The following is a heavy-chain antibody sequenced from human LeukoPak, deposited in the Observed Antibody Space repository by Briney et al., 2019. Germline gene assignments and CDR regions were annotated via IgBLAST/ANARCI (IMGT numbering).Heavy chain of an antibody. Sequence: GGSLRLSCAASGFTFSSYAMHWVRQAPGKGLEYVSAISSNGGSTYYANSVKGRFTISRDNSKNTLHPQMGSLRAEDMAVYYCAREGGDDYYDSSGYYTAYDYWGQGTLVTVSS. CDR2: ISSNGGST. CDR1: GFTFSSYA. V-gene: IGHV3-64*01. CDR3: AREGGDDYYDSSGYYTAYDY. J-gene: IGHJ4*02. D-gene: IGHD3-22*01.